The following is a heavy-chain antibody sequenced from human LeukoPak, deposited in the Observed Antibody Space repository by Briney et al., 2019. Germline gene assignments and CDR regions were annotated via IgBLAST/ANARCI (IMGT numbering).Heavy chain of an antibody. CDR2: IYYSGST. J-gene: IGHJ4*02. V-gene: IGHV4-59*06. D-gene: IGHD1-26*01. CDR3: ARVYGGFAIDY. CDR1: GDSISSSY. Sequence: SETLSLTCTVSGDSISSSYWSWIRQPPGKGLEWIGYIYYSGSTYYNPSLKSRVTISVDTSKNQFSLKLSSVTAADTAVYYCARVYGGFAIDYWGQGTLVTVSS.